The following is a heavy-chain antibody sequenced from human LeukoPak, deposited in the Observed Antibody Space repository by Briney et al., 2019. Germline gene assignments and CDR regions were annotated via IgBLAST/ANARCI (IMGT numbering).Heavy chain of an antibody. V-gene: IGHV3-30-3*01. CDR2: ISYDGSNK. CDR3: ARGDYYDSSDYFNDAFDV. Sequence: GGSLRLSCAASGFTFSSYAMHWVRQAPGKGLEWVAVISYDGSNKYYADSVKGRFTISRDNSKNTLYLQMNSLRAEDTAVYYCARGDYYDSSDYFNDAFDVWGQGTMVTVSS. D-gene: IGHD3-22*01. CDR1: GFTFSSYA. J-gene: IGHJ3*01.